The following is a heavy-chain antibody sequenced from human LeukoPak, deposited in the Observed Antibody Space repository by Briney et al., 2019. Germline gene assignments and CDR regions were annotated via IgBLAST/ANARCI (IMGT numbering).Heavy chain of an antibody. CDR1: GYTFTGYY. V-gene: IGHV1-2*02. CDR2: INPNSGGT. Sequence: ASVKVSCKASGYTFTGYYMHWVRQAPGQGLEWMGWINPNSGGTNYAQKFQGRVTMTRDTSISTAYMELSSLRSEDTAVYYCARVAGSGYSFDYWGQGTLVTVSS. J-gene: IGHJ4*02. CDR3: ARVAGSGYSFDY. D-gene: IGHD3-22*01.